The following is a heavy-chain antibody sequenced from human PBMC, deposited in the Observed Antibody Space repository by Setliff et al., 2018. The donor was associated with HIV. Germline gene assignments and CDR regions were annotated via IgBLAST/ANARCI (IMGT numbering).Heavy chain of an antibody. V-gene: IGHV4-34*01. CDR2: INHSGST. D-gene: IGHD2-15*01. J-gene: IGHJ3*02. Sequence: SETLSLTCAVYSRSSSGYYWSWIRQPPGKGLEWIGEINHSGSTNYNTSLKSRVTISVDTSKNQFSLKLSSVTAADTAVYYFAMRPCSGGSCYRGIHDAFDIWVQGTMVTVSS. CDR3: AMRPCSGGSCYRGIHDAFDI. CDR1: SRSSSGYY.